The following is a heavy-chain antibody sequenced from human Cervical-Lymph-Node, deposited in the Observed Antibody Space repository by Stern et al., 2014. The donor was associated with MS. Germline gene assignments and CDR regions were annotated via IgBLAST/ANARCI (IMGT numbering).Heavy chain of an antibody. Sequence: EVQLEESGGGEVQSGGSLRLSCVASDLAFSTYWMNWVRQAPGKGLQWVANPNQAGSEKYYGDSVKGRFTISRDNAKKSLYLQMNNLRSEDTAVYYCANGGTTWNWGQGTLVTVSS. V-gene: IGHV3-7*03. CDR1: DLAFSTYW. CDR2: PNQAGSEK. J-gene: IGHJ4*02. CDR3: ANGGTTWN. D-gene: IGHD1-1*01.